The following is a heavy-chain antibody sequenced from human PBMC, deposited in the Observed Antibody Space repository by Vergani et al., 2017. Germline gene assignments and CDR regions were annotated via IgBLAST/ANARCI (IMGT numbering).Heavy chain of an antibody. CDR2: IIPIFGTA. V-gene: IGHV1-69*01. J-gene: IGHJ6*02. Sequence: QVQLVQSGAEVKKPGSSVNVSCKASGGTFSSYAISWVRQAPGQGLEWMGGIIPIFGTANYAQKLQGRVTITTDESTSTAYMELSSLRSEDTAVYYCARVCGWGRAYYYYYSMEGWGQGTMVTVSS. CDR1: GGTFSSYA. CDR3: ARVCGWGRAYYYYYSMEG. D-gene: IGHD6-19*01.